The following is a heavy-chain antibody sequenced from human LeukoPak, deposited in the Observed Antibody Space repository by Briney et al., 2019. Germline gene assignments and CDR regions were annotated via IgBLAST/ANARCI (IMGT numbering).Heavy chain of an antibody. J-gene: IGHJ4*02. CDR2: ISGSGGST. Sequence: PGGSLRLSCAASGFTFSSYAVSWVRQAPGKGLEWVSAISGSGGSTYYADSVKGRFTISRDNSKNTLYLQMNSLRAEDTAVYYCAKYLGYCTNGVCYLDYWGQGTLVTVSS. CDR1: GFTFSSYA. D-gene: IGHD2-8*01. CDR3: AKYLGYCTNGVCYLDY. V-gene: IGHV3-23*01.